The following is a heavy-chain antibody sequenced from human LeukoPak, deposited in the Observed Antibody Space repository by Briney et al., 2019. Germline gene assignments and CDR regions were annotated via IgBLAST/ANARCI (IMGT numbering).Heavy chain of an antibody. J-gene: IGHJ3*02. D-gene: IGHD5-12*01. CDR1: GFTLISYA. CDR2: TSYDGRNK. Sequence: GGSLRLSCAASGFTLISYAMNWVRQAPGTGLEWVAVTSYDGRNKYYADSVKGRFTISRDNSKNTMYLQMNSLRAEDTAVYYCARAYRGYDDAVGIWGQGTMVTVSS. V-gene: IGHV3-30*04. CDR3: ARAYRGYDDAVGI.